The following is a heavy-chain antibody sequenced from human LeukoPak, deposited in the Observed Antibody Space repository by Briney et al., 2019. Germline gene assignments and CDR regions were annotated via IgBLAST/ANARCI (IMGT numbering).Heavy chain of an antibody. CDR3: MGWMVRGVVYYYYGMDV. V-gene: IGHV1-8*02. J-gene: IGHJ6*02. CDR1: GYTFTGYY. CDR2: INPNSGNT. D-gene: IGHD3-10*01. Sequence: ASVKVSCKASGYTFTGYYMHWVRQAPGQGLEWMGWINPNSGNTGYAQKFQGRVTMTRNTSISTAYMELSSLRSEDTAVYYCMGWMVRGVVYYYYGMDVWGQGTTVTVSS.